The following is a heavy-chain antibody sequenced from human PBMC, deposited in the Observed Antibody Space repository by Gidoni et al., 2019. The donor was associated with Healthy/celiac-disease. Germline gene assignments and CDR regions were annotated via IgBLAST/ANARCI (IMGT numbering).Heavy chain of an antibody. J-gene: IGHJ4*02. CDR2: IYWNDDK. CDR1: GFSLSTSGVG. D-gene: IGHD4-17*01. Sequence: QITLKESGPTLVKPTQTLTLTCTFSGFSLSTSGVGVGWIRQPPGKALEWLALIYWNDDKRYSPSLKSRLTITKDTSKNQVVLTMTNMDPVDTATYYCAHTHSGGSYGDYDWDYWGQGTLVTVSS. V-gene: IGHV2-5*01. CDR3: AHTHSGGSYGDYDWDY.